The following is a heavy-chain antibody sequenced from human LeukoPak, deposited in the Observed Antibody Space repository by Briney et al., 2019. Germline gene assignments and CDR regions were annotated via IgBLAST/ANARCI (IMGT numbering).Heavy chain of an antibody. D-gene: IGHD6-19*01. CDR2: INNSGFT. Sequence: SETLSLTCAVYSGSISSYYWNWIRQLPGKGLEWLGEINNSGFTNYNPSLNSRVTISVDTSKNQFSLKLTSMTAADPAVNSCPASGWPPRLDNWGQGTPVTVS. CDR1: SGSISSYY. V-gene: IGHV4-34*01. CDR3: PASGWPPRLDN. J-gene: IGHJ4*02.